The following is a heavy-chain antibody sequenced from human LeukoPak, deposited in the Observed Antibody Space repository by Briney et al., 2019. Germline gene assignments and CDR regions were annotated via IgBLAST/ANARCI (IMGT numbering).Heavy chain of an antibody. CDR3: ARHNYCSSTSCYSP. Sequence: PSETLSLTCTVSGGSISSGDYYWSWICQPPGKGREWIGYIYYSGSTYYNPSLKSRVTISVDTSKNQFSLKLSSVTAADTAVYYCARHNYCSSTSCYSPWGQGTLVTVSS. V-gene: IGHV4-30-4*08. J-gene: IGHJ5*02. D-gene: IGHD2-2*01. CDR2: IYYSGST. CDR1: GGSISSGDYY.